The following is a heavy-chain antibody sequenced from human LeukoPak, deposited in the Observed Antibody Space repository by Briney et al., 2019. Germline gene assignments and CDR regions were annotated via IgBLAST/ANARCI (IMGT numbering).Heavy chain of an antibody. CDR3: ATYRQIQVPFEF. J-gene: IGHJ4*02. CDR1: GFTFSDFP. D-gene: IGHD5-18*01. CDR2: IFPSSDEI. V-gene: IGHV3-23*01. Sequence: GGSLRLSCAASGFTFSDFPMIWVRQAPGKGLEWVSTIFPSSDEIHYADSVKGRFTISRDNSRSTLSLQMDSLRAEDTATYYCATYRQIQVPFEFWGQGTLVTVSS.